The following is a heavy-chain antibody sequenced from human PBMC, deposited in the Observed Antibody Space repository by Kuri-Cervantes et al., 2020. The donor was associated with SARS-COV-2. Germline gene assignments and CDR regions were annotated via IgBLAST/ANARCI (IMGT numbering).Heavy chain of an antibody. V-gene: IGHV1-24*01. D-gene: IGHD1-26*01. CDR2: FYLEVGET. Sequence: ASVKVSCKVSGYTLTELSMHWVRQAPGKGLEWMGGFYLEVGETIYAQKFQGRVTMTEDTSTDTAYMELSSLRSEETALYYCSTDLSGGYGGSIDYWGQGTLVTVSS. CDR1: GYTLTELS. CDR3: STDLSGGYGGSIDY. J-gene: IGHJ4*02.